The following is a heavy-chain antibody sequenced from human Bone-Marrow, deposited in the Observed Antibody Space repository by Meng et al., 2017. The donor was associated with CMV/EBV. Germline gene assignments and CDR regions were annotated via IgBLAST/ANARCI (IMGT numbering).Heavy chain of an antibody. V-gene: IGHV3-30*04. J-gene: IGHJ4*02. CDR3: ARGGGYL. CDR1: GFTFSNHA. CDR2: ISYDGTKN. D-gene: IGHD2-15*01. Sequence: GESLKISCAASGFTFSNHAMHWVRQAPGKGLEWVAAISYDGTKNYYADSVKGRLTISRDNANKTLYLQMNNLRAEDRAVYYCARGGGYLWGQGTRVTGSS.